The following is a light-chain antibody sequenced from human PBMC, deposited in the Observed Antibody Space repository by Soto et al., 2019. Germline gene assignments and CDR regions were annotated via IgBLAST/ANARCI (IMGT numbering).Light chain of an antibody. V-gene: IGKV3-20*01. Sequence: VMTQSPGTLSVSPGETATLSCGTSQSVSTNLAWYQQKPGQPPRLLIYDASTRATGIPARFRGSGSGTEFTLTISRLEPEDFAVYYCQQYGSSPFTFGPGTKVDIK. CDR2: DAS. J-gene: IGKJ3*01. CDR1: QSVSTN. CDR3: QQYGSSPFT.